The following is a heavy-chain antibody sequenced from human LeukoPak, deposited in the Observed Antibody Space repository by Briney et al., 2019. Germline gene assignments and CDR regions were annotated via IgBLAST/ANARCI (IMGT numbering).Heavy chain of an antibody. CDR3: ARGLLTFGGVIGGPQALEYFQH. J-gene: IGHJ1*01. CDR2: SSAYNGRT. CDR1: GYTFTNYG. V-gene: IGHV1-18*01. Sequence: ASVKVSCKASGYTFTNYGISWVRQAPGQGLEWMGWSSAYNGRTNYAQKFQGRVTMTTDTSTSTAYMELRSLTSDDTAMYDCARGLLTFGGVIGGPQALEYFQHWGQGTLVTVSS. D-gene: IGHD3-16*02.